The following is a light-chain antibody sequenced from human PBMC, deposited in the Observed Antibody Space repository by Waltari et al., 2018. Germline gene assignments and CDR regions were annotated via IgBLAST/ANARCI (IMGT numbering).Light chain of an antibody. CDR1: QSIGNY. J-gene: IGKJ2*01. Sequence: DIQMTQSPSTLSASVGDRVTITCRASQSIGNYLAWYQQKPGKAPKLLIFMASTLQREVPSRFSGSGSGTEFALTISGLQADDFATYFRQHFNRYPFIFGRGTKLEIK. V-gene: IGKV1-5*03. CDR3: QHFNRYPFI. CDR2: MAS.